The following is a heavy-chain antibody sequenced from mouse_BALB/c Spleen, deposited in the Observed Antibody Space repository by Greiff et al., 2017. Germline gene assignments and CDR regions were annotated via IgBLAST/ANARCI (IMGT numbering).Heavy chain of an antibody. CDR1: GYSFTSYW. Sequence: EVQLQESGTVLARPGASVKMSCKASGYSFTSYWMHWVKQRPGQGLEWIGAIYPGNSDTSYNQKFKGKAKLTAVTSASTAYMELSSLTNEDSAVYYCTRWDDGYYGGSAMDYWGQGTSVTVSS. V-gene: IGHV1-5*01. CDR3: TRWDDGYYGGSAMDY. J-gene: IGHJ4*01. D-gene: IGHD2-3*01. CDR2: IYPGNSDT.